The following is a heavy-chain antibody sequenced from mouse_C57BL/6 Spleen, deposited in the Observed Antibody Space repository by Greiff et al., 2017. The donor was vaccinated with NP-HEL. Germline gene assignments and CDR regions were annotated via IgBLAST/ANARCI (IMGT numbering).Heavy chain of an antibody. CDR3: TRDLTGTRLSYWYFDV. D-gene: IGHD4-1*01. V-gene: IGHV5-9-1*02. CDR2: ISSGGDYI. J-gene: IGHJ1*03. Sequence: EVQRVESGEGLVKPGGSLKLSCAASGFTFSSYAMSWVRQTPEKRLEWVAYISSGGDYIYYADTVKGRFTISRDNARNTLYLQMSSLKSEDTAMYYCTRDLTGTRLSYWYFDVWGTGTTVTVSS. CDR1: GFTFSSYA.